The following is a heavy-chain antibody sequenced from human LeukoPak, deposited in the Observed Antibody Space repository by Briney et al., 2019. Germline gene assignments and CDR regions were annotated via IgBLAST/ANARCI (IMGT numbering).Heavy chain of an antibody. D-gene: IGHD5-12*01. CDR2: IYYSGST. V-gene: IGHV4-59*01. Sequence: SETLSLTCTVSGGSISSYQWSWIRQPPGKGLEWIGNIYYSGSTNYNPSLKSRVTISVDTSKNQFSLKLSSVTAADTAVYYCARDQRVATIANWFDPWGQGTLVTVSS. CDR3: ARDQRVATIANWFDP. CDR1: GGSISSYQ. J-gene: IGHJ5*02.